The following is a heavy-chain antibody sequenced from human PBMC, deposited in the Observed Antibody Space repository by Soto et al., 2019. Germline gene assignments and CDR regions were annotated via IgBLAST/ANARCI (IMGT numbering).Heavy chain of an antibody. D-gene: IGHD3-10*01. V-gene: IGHV5-51*01. CDR1: GCSFTSYW. CDR2: IYPGDSDT. CDR3: ARRGAYYGSGSYLPASFDY. J-gene: IGHJ4*02. Sequence: GESLKISCKGSGCSFTSYWMTWVRQMHGKGLECMGIIYPGDSDTRYSPSFQGQVTISADKSISTAYLQWDSLKASDTAMYYCARRGAYYGSGSYLPASFDYWGQGTLVTVSS.